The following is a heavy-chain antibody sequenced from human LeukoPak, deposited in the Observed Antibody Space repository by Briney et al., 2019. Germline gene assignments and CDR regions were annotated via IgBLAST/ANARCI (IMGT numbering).Heavy chain of an antibody. CDR1: GGTFSSYA. CDR3: ARYSSGYRYYFDY. D-gene: IGHD3-22*01. Sequence: SVKVSCKASGGTFSSYAISWVRQAPGQGLEWMGGIIPIFGTANYAQKFQGRVTITADESTSTAYMELSSLRSEDTAVCYCARYSSGYRYYFDYWGQGTLVTVSS. V-gene: IGHV1-69*13. CDR2: IIPIFGTA. J-gene: IGHJ4*02.